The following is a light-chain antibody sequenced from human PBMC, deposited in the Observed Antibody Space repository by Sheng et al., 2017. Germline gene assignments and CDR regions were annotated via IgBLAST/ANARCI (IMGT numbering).Light chain of an antibody. CDR2: GAA. J-gene: IGKJ2*01. CDR3: QQRSNQVT. Sequence: EIVLTQSPATLSLSPGARVTLSCRASQNIHSYMVWLQQKPGQAPRLLILGAANRATGIPDRFSGSGSATDFTLTINRLEAEDFAVYYCQQRSNQVTFGQGTKLEI. V-gene: IGKV3-11*01. CDR1: QNIHSY.